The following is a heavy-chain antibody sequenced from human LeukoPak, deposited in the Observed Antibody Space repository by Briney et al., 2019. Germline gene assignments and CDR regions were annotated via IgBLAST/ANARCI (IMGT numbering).Heavy chain of an antibody. J-gene: IGHJ5*02. V-gene: IGHV4-34*01. CDR1: GGSFSGYY. D-gene: IGHD6-13*01. CDR2: INHSGST. CDR3: ARGLRSSSGAIDP. Sequence: PSETLSLTCAVDGGSFSGYYWSWICQPPWKGLEWLGEINHSGSTNYNPSLKSRVTISVDTSKNQFSLKLTSVTAADTAVYHCARGLRSSSGAIDPWGQGTLVTVSS.